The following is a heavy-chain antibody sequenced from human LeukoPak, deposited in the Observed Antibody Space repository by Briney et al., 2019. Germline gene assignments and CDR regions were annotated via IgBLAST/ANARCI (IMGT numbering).Heavy chain of an antibody. Sequence: GGSLRLSCAASGFTFSSYGMHWVRQAPGKGLEWVAFIRYDGSNKYYADSVKGRFTISRDNAKNSLYLQMNSLRAEDTAVYYCARSIVVVVAAYYYYFDYWGQGTLVTVSS. D-gene: IGHD2-15*01. J-gene: IGHJ4*02. CDR3: ARSIVVVVAAYYYYFDY. V-gene: IGHV3-30*02. CDR2: IRYDGSNK. CDR1: GFTFSSYG.